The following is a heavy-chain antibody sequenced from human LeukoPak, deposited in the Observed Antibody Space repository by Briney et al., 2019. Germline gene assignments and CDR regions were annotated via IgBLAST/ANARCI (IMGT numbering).Heavy chain of an antibody. V-gene: IGHV4-30-2*01. Sequence: SQTLSLTCTVSGGSISSGGYSWSWIRQPPGKGLEWIGYIYHSGSTSYNPSLKSRVTMSVDTSKNQFSLKLSSVTAADTAVYYCARGWYFDYWGQGTLVTVSS. CDR2: IYHSGST. CDR1: GGSISSGGYS. D-gene: IGHD2-15*01. CDR3: ARGWYFDY. J-gene: IGHJ4*02.